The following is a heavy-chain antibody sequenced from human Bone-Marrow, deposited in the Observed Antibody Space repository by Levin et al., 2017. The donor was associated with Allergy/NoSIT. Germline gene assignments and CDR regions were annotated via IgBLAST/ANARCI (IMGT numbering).Heavy chain of an antibody. D-gene: IGHD3-3*01. CDR1: GFTFSNFA. CDR3: AKLGDDFWSGYYLHFDH. Sequence: PGGSLRLSCAVSGFTFSNFALSWVRQAPGKGLEWVSGISGSGVITSYADSVKGRFTISRDTSTNMLYLQLSGLRAEDTAVYYCAKLGDDFWSGYYLHFDHWGKGTQVTVSS. J-gene: IGHJ4*02. CDR2: ISGSGVIT. V-gene: IGHV3-23*01.